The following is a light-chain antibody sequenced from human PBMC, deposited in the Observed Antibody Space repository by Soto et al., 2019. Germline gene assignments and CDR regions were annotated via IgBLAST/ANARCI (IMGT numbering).Light chain of an antibody. Sequence: QSALTQPASVSRAPGQSITISCTRTSSDVGGYNYVSWYQQEAGKAPKLMIYEVSNRPSGVSNRFSGSKSGNTASLTISGLQAEDEADYYCISYTSTSALVFGTGTKVTVL. CDR2: EVS. CDR3: ISYTSTSALV. V-gene: IGLV2-14*01. CDR1: SSDVGGYNY. J-gene: IGLJ1*01.